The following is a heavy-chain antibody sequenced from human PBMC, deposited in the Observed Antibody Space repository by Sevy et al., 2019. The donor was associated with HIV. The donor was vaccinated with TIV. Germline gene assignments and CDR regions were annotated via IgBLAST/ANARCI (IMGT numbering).Heavy chain of an antibody. V-gene: IGHV4-59*11. J-gene: IGHJ4*02. CDR2: MYDSGSS. CDR1: GGSISGHY. D-gene: IGHD3-22*01. Sequence: SETLSLTCTVSGGSISGHYWGWIRQSPGKGLEWIAYMYDSGSSNYNTSLRSRVTISVDTSKNQISLRLSSVTAADTAVYYCARGGALTYYDTSGFQNYFDSWRPGNLVTVSS. CDR3: ARGGALTYYDTSGFQNYFDS.